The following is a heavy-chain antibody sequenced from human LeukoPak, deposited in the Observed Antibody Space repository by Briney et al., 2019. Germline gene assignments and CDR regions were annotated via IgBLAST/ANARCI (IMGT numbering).Heavy chain of an antibody. CDR2: IYPADSDT. Sequence: PGEFLKISCQVSGYSFINYWIGWVRQMPGKGLESMGIIYPADSDTTYSPSFQGQVTISADKSISTVYLQWSSLKASDTAMYYCARQSRDGSKTRGYYFDYWGQGTLVTVSS. CDR3: ARQSRDGSKTRGYYFDY. D-gene: IGHD3-10*01. V-gene: IGHV5-51*01. CDR1: GYSFINYW. J-gene: IGHJ4*02.